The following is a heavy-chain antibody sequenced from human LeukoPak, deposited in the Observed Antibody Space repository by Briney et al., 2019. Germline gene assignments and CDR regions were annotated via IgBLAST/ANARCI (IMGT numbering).Heavy chain of an antibody. CDR2: ISSSGSTI. Sequence: GGSLRLSCTASGFTFSSYSMNWVRQAPGKGLEWVSYISSSGSTIYYADSVKGRFTISRDNAKNSLYLQMNSLRAEDTAVYYCARGVAVAGTGYFQHWGQGTLVTVSS. D-gene: IGHD6-19*01. J-gene: IGHJ1*01. CDR3: ARGVAVAGTGYFQH. V-gene: IGHV3-48*04. CDR1: GFTFSSYS.